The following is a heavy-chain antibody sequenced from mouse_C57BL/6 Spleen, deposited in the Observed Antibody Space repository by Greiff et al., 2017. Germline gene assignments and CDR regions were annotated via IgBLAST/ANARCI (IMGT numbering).Heavy chain of an antibody. Sequence: EVMLVESGGGLVQPKGSLKLSCAASGFTFNTYAMHWVRQAPGKGLEWVARIRSKSSNYATYYADSVKDRFTISRDVSQSMLYLQMNNLKTEDTAMYYCVRGRYYYGSSFYAMDYWGQGTSVTVSS. J-gene: IGHJ4*01. V-gene: IGHV10-3*01. CDR2: IRSKSSNYAT. D-gene: IGHD1-1*01. CDR3: VRGRYYYGSSFYAMDY. CDR1: GFTFNTYA.